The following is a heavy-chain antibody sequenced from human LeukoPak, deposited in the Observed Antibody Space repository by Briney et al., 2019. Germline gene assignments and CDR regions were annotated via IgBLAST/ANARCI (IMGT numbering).Heavy chain of an antibody. CDR2: IYYSGST. CDR3: ARFILRQLPNAKGAFDI. D-gene: IGHD2-2*01. V-gene: IGHV4-30-4*08. Sequence: SQTLSLTCTVSGGSISSGDYYWSWIRQPPGKGLEWIGYIYYSGSTYYNPSLKSRVTISVDTSKNQFSLKLSSVTAADTAVYYCARFILRQLPNAKGAFDIWGQGTMVTVSS. J-gene: IGHJ3*02. CDR1: GGSISSGDYY.